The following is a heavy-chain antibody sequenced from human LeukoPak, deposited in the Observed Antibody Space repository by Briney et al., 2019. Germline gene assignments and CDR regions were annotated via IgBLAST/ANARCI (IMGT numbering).Heavy chain of an antibody. CDR2: IYTSGST. J-gene: IGHJ6*02. CDR1: GGSISSGSYY. CDR3: ARAREDYYDSSGYYSYYYYYYGMDV. Sequence: SETLSLTCTVSGGSISSGSYYWSWIRQPAGKGPEWIGRIYTSGSTNYNPSLKSRVTISVDTSKNQFSLKLSSVTAADTAVYYCARAREDYYDSSGYYSYYYYYYGMDVWGQGTTVTVSS. D-gene: IGHD3-22*01. V-gene: IGHV4-61*02.